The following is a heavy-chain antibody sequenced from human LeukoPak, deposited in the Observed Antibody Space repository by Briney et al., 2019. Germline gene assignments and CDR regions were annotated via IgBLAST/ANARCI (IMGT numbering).Heavy chain of an antibody. V-gene: IGHV3-74*01. CDR1: GFTFSSYW. CDR3: ARSYLGATTVYYFDY. CDR2: INTDGSST. D-gene: IGHD1-26*01. J-gene: IGHJ4*02. Sequence: GGSLRLSCAASGFTFSSYWMHWVRQAPGKGLVWVSRINTDGSSTSYADSVKGRFTISRDNAKNTLYLQMNSLRADDTAVYYCARSYLGATTVYYFDYWGQGTLVTVSS.